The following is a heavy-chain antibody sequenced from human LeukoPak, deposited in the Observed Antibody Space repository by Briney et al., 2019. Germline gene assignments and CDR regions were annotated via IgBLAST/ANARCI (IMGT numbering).Heavy chain of an antibody. J-gene: IGHJ4*02. Sequence: GGSLRLSCAASGFTFSSYGMHWVRQAPGKGLEWVAFIRYDGSNKYYADSVKGRFTISRDNSKNTLYLQMNSLRAEDTAVYYCAKEGGSGYPYYFDYWGQGTLVTVSS. CDR2: IRYDGSNK. CDR1: GFTFSSYG. D-gene: IGHD3-22*01. CDR3: AKEGGSGYPYYFDY. V-gene: IGHV3-30*02.